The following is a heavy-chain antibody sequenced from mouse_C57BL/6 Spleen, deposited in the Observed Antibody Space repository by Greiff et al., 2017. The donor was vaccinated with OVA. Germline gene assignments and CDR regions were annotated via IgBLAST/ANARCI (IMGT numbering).Heavy chain of an antibody. CDR1: GFSLTSYG. CDR3: ARHRWGYGSSPGFAY. J-gene: IGHJ3*01. CDR2: IWRDGST. V-gene: IGHV2-6-1*01. Sequence: QVQLKESGPGLVAPSQSLSITCTVSGFSLTSYGVHWVRQPPGKGLEWLVVIWRDGSTTYNSALNSSLSISKDNSKCQVFFKMHSLQTDDTAMYYCARHRWGYGSSPGFAYWGQGTLVTVSA. D-gene: IGHD1-1*01.